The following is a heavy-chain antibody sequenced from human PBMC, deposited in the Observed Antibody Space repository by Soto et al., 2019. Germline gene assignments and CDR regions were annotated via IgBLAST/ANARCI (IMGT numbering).Heavy chain of an antibody. J-gene: IGHJ6*02. CDR1: GGSISSGGYS. V-gene: IGHV4-30-2*01. D-gene: IGHD2-15*01. CDR3: ASGMGYCSGGSSYYYYGMDV. Sequence: SLTCAVSGGSISSGGYSWSWIRQPPGKGLEWMGYIYHSGSTYYNPSLKSRVTISVDRSKNQFSLKLSSVTAADTAVYYCASGMGYCSGGSSYYYYGMDVWGQGTRVTVSS. CDR2: IYHSGST.